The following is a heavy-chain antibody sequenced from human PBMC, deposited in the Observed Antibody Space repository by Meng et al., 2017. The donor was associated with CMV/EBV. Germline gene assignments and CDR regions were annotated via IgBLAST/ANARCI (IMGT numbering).Heavy chain of an antibody. J-gene: IGHJ4*02. CDR3: TRDSYSGSYF. Sequence: GESLKISCIASGFTFGDYAMSWVRQAPGKGLEWVGFIRSKAYGGTTEYAASVKGRFTISRDDSKSIAYLQMNSLKTEDTAVYYCTRDSYSGSYFWGQGTLVTVSS. D-gene: IGHD1-26*01. V-gene: IGHV3-49*04. CDR1: GFTFGDYA. CDR2: IRSKAYGGTT.